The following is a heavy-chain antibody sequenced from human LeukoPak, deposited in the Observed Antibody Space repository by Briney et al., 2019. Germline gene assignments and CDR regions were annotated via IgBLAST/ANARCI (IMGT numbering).Heavy chain of an antibody. J-gene: IGHJ6*04. CDR3: ARDSFGSLDV. CDR1: GYSISSGYY. D-gene: IGHD3-10*01. Sequence: SETLSLTCTVSGYSISSGYYWGWLRQPPGKGLEWIGSIYHSGSTYYNPSLKSRVTISVDTSKNQFSLKLSSVTAADTAVYYCARDSFGSLDVWGKGTTVTVSS. V-gene: IGHV4-38-2*02. CDR2: IYHSGST.